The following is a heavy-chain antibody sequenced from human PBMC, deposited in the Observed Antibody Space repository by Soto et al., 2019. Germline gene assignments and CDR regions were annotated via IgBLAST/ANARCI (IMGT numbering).Heavy chain of an antibody. J-gene: IGHJ4*02. CDR2: IWYDGSNK. Sequence: GGSLRLSCAASGFTFSSYGMHWVRQAPGKGLEWVAVIWYDGSNKYYADSVKGRFTISRDNSKNTLYLQMNSLRAEDTAVYYCAKPSTGPLIVVPAAHLPFDYWGQGTLVTVSS. D-gene: IGHD2-2*01. CDR3: AKPSTGPLIVVPAAHLPFDY. V-gene: IGHV3-33*06. CDR1: GFTFSSYG.